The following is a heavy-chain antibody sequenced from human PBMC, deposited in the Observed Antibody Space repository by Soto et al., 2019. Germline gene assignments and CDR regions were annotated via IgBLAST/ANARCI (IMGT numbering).Heavy chain of an antibody. CDR3: ARSHVWSGPIGGMDV. CDR1: GYTFTSYY. D-gene: IGHD3-3*02. CDR2: INPSGGST. V-gene: IGHV1-46*01. J-gene: IGHJ6*02. Sequence: ASVKVSGKASGYTFTSYYMHWVRQAPGQGLEWMGIINPSGGSTSYAQKFQGRVTMTRDTSTSTVYMELSSLRSEDTAVYYCARSHVWSGPIGGMDVWGQGTTVTVSS.